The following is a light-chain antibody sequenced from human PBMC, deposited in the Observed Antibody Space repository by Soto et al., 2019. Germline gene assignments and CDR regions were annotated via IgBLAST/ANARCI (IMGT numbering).Light chain of an antibody. Sequence: EIVLTQSPGTLSLSPGERATLSCRASQSVSSSYLAWYQQKPGQAPRLLIYGASSRATGIPDRFSGRGSGTDFTLTISRLEPADFAVYYCQQYGSSPVTFGQGTKVEIK. CDR1: QSVSSSY. CDR3: QQYGSSPVT. V-gene: IGKV3-20*01. CDR2: GAS. J-gene: IGKJ1*01.